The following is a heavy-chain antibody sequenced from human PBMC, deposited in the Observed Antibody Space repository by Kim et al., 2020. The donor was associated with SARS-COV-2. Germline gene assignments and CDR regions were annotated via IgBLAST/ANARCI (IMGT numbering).Heavy chain of an antibody. Sequence: GGSLRLSCAASGFTVSSNYMSWVRQAPGKGLEWVSVIYSGGSTYYADSVKGRFTISRDNSKNTLYLQMNSLRAEDTAVYYCARDSYSYYYYDMDVWGQGTTVTVS. D-gene: IGHD3-10*01. CDR1: GFTVSSNY. J-gene: IGHJ6*02. CDR3: ARDSYSYYYYDMDV. V-gene: IGHV3-53*01. CDR2: IYSGGST.